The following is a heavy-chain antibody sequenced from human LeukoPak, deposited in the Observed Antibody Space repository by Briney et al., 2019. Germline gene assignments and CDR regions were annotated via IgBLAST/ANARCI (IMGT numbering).Heavy chain of an antibody. CDR1: GFTFSSYG. CDR2: IWYDGSNK. D-gene: IGHD3-10*01. V-gene: IGHV3-33*01. J-gene: IGHJ4*02. CDR3: AHYYGSGSKVDY. Sequence: GGSLRLSCAASGFTFSSYGMHWVRQAPGKGLEWVAVIWYDGSNKYYADSVKGRFTISRDNSENTLYLQMNSLRAEDTAVYYCAHYYGSGSKVDYWGQGTLVTVSS.